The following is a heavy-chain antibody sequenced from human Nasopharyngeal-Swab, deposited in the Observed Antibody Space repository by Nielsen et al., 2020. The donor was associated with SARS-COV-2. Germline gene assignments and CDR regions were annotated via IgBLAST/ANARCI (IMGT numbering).Heavy chain of an antibody. V-gene: IGHV3-7*01. Sequence: GGSLRLSCAASGFTFSSYWMSWVRQAPGKGLEWVANIKQDGSEKYYVDPVKGRFTISRDSSKNTLYLQMDSLRGEDTAVYYCARDAPAHYGAFYWGRGILVTVSS. CDR1: GFTFSSYW. CDR2: IKQDGSEK. J-gene: IGHJ4*02. CDR3: ARDAPAHYGAFY. D-gene: IGHD4-17*01.